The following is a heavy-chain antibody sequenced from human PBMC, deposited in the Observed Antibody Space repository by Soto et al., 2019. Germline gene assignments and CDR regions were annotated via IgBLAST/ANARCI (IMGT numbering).Heavy chain of an antibody. CDR3: ARDADREHDYGDYVTWFDY. CDR1: GFTFSSYG. J-gene: IGHJ4*02. D-gene: IGHD4-17*01. Sequence: GGSLRLSCAASGFTFSSYGMHWVRQAPGKGLEWVAVIWYDGSNKYYADSVKGRFTISRDNSKNTLYLQMNSLRAEDTAVYYCARDADREHDYGDYVTWFDYWGQGTLVTVSS. V-gene: IGHV3-33*01. CDR2: IWYDGSNK.